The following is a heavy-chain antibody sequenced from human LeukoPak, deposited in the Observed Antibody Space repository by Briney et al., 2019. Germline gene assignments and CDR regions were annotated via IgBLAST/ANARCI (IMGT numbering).Heavy chain of an antibody. J-gene: IGHJ6*03. V-gene: IGHV3-23*01. CDR3: VREGEYYYMAA. CDR1: GITLSNYG. Sequence: GGSLRLSCAVSGITLSNYGMSWVRQAPGKGLEWVAGISDSGGSTKYADSVKGRFTIARDNRKNTLYLQMNSLRAEDTAVYYCVREGEYYYMAAWGKGTTVTVSS. D-gene: IGHD2-21*01. CDR2: ISDSGGST.